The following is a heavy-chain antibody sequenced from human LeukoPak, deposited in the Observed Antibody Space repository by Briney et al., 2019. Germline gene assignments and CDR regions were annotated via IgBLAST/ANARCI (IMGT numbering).Heavy chain of an antibody. CDR1: GFTFSSYS. CDR2: IDNSGSSK. V-gene: IGHV3-21*01. CDR3: ARDRGSGWYGDLGY. J-gene: IGHJ4*02. Sequence: GGSLRLSCVASGFTFSSYSMNWVPRAPGKRLEWVSSIDNSGSSKFYADSVKGRVTISRDNAENSLYLQMNSLRVEDTAVYYCARDRGSGWYGDLGYWGQGTLVTVSS. D-gene: IGHD6-19*01.